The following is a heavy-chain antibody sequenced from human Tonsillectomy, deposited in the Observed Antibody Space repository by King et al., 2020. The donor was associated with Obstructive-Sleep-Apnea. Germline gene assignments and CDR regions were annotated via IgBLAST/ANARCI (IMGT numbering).Heavy chain of an antibody. Sequence: VKLVESGGGLVQPGGSLRLSCAASGFTFSRYSMNWVRQAPGKGLEWVSYISSSSSTLYYADSAKGRFTISRDNAKNSLFLQMNSLRVEDTAVYYCAREGYCSSTSCSVDTFNIWGQGTMVTVSS. CDR3: AREGYCSSTSCSVDTFNI. CDR2: ISSSSSTL. CDR1: GFTFSRYS. J-gene: IGHJ3*02. V-gene: IGHV3-48*01. D-gene: IGHD2-2*01.